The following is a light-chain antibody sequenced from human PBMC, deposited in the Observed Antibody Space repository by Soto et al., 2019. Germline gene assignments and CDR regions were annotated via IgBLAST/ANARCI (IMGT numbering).Light chain of an antibody. J-gene: IGLJ2*01. CDR1: SSDVGGDNY. V-gene: IGLV2-8*01. CDR2: EVS. CDR3: SSYAGSNNFVV. Sequence: QSVLTQPPTASGSPGQSVTISCTGTSSDVGGDNYVSWYQQHPGKAPKLMIYEVSKWPSGVPDRFSGSKSGNTASLTVSGIQAEDEADYYCSSYAGSNNFVVFGGGTKLTVL.